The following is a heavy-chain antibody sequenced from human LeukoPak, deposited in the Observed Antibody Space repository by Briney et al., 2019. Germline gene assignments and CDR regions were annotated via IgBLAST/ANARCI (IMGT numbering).Heavy chain of an antibody. CDR1: GYTFTSYA. D-gene: IGHD5-12*01. CDR2: INTNTGNP. CDR3: ARDVSLSRYSGYTNWFDP. V-gene: IGHV7-4-1*02. Sequence: ASVKVSCKASGYTFTSYAMNWVRQAPGQGLEWMGWINTNTGNPTYAQGFTGRFVFSLDTSVSTAYLQISSLKAEDTAVYYCARDVSLSRYSGYTNWFDPWGQGTLVTVSS. J-gene: IGHJ5*02.